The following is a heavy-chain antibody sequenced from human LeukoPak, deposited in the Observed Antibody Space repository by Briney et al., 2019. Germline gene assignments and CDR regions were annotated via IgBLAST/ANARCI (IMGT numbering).Heavy chain of an antibody. CDR3: ARVCESGDYLCVL. CDR1: GFIFSDYS. V-gene: IGHV3-11*06. CDR2: ISSTTGYT. J-gene: IGHJ4*02. Sequence: GRSLRLSCAASGFIFSDYSMTWVRQAPGKGLEWISYISSTTGYTNYADSVKGRFTISRDNAKNSVYLQINSLRPDDTAVYYCARVCESGDYLCVLWGQRTLVTVSP. D-gene: IGHD4-17*01.